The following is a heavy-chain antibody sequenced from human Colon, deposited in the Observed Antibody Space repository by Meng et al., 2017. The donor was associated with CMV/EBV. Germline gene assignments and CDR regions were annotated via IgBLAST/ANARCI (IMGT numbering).Heavy chain of an antibody. D-gene: IGHD6-13*01. J-gene: IGHJ4*02. Sequence: QVHRVRAGTEIKRPVASGKVSGKTSGDTFTANHLHWVRQAPGQGLEWMGWIYPQDGGTYFAQKFQDRVTLTRDTSITTAYMELSGLTSDDTAIYYCVRESWYFDFWGEGTLVTVSS. CDR1: GDTFTANH. CDR3: VRESWYFDF. CDR2: IYPQDGGT. V-gene: IGHV1-2*02.